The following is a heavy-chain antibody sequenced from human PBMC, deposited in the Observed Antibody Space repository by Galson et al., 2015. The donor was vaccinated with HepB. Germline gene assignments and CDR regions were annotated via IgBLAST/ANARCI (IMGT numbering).Heavy chain of an antibody. CDR3: ASQTIYPGIEVAGIKRADWYFDL. CDR1: GGTFSSYT. J-gene: IGHJ2*01. CDR2: IIPILGIA. D-gene: IGHD6-13*01. V-gene: IGHV1-69*02. Sequence: SVKVSCKASGGTFSSYTVSWVRQAPGQGLEWMGRIIPILGIANYAQNFQGRVTITADKSTNTAYMELSSLRSEDTAVYYCASQTIYPGIEVAGIKRADWYFDLWGRGTLVTVSS.